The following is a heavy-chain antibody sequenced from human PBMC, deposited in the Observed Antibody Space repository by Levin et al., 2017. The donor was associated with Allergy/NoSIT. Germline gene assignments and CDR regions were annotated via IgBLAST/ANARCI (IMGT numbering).Heavy chain of an antibody. CDR2: MSGINDAT. V-gene: IGHV3-23*01. CDR3: TKGVFDS. Sequence: GGSLRLSCVASGFTFSNYGMNWVRRAPGKGLEWVSLMSGINDATFYADSVKGRFTISRDNSRNTLYLQMNSLRAEDTAVYYCTKGVFDSWGQGTLVTVSS. J-gene: IGHJ4*02. CDR1: GFTFSNYG.